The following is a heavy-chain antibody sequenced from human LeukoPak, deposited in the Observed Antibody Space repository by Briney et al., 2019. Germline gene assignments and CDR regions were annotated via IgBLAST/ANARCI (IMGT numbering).Heavy chain of an antibody. CDR2: IKQDGGEK. D-gene: IGHD4-17*01. CDR1: GFIVSSYW. Sequence: GGSLRLSCTASGFIVSSYWIGWVRQAPGKGLEWVANIKQDGGEKYYVDSVKGRFTISRDNAKNSLYLQMNSLRAEDTAVYYCARLGARQVLDYWGQGTLVTVSS. V-gene: IGHV3-7*01. CDR3: ARLGARQVLDY. J-gene: IGHJ4*02.